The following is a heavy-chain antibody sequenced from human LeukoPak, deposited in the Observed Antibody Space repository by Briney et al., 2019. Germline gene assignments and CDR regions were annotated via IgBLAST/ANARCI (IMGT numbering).Heavy chain of an antibody. CDR1: GFIFSDFY. Sequence: PGGSLRLSCAVSGFIFSDFYMNWIRQAPGKGLEWVSYISKSSSSMYHADSVKGRFTISRDNAKNSLYLQMNSLRAEDTAVYYCARELYSRSFFDYWGQGTLVTVSS. J-gene: IGHJ4*02. D-gene: IGHD6-6*01. V-gene: IGHV3-11*04. CDR3: ARELYSRSFFDY. CDR2: ISKSSSSM.